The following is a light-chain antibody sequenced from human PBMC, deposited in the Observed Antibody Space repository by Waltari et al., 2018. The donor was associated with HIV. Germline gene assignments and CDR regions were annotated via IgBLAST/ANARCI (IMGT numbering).Light chain of an antibody. CDR3: QHYNDWPIT. Sequence: EIVMTQSPATLSVSPGERATLSCRASQSVSNDLAWYQQIPGQAPRLLIYDASTRATGSPARFSGSGSGTEFTLTISSLQSEDFAIYYCQHYNDWPITFGQGTRLEIK. CDR1: QSVSND. J-gene: IGKJ5*01. V-gene: IGKV3-15*01. CDR2: DAS.